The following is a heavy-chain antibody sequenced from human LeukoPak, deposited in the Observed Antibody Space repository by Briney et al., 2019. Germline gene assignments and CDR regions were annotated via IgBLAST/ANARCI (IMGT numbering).Heavy chain of an antibody. Sequence: GGSLRLSCTASGFAFSVYAMSWLRQPPGKGLEWVSTINANSGTTSYAASVRGRFTISRDNSKNTLYLQMNSLRAEDTAVYYCARRDGSGYYALDYWGQGFLVTVSS. CDR2: INANSGTT. CDR1: GFAFSVYA. J-gene: IGHJ4*02. CDR3: ARRDGSGYYALDY. D-gene: IGHD3-22*01. V-gene: IGHV3-23*01.